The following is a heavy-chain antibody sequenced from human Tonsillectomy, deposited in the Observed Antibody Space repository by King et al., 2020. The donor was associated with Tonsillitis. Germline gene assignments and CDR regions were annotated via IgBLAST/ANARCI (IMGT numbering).Heavy chain of an antibody. CDR1: GFTFDDYA. CDR2: ISWNSGNI. Sequence: VQLVESGGGLVQPGRSLRLSCAASGFTFDDYAMHWVRQAPGKGLEWVSGISWNSGNIGYADSVKGRFTISRDNAKNSLYLQMNSLRAEDTALYYCVKDLAASGSYHHYYYGMDVWGLGTTVTVSS. D-gene: IGHD3-10*01. CDR3: VKDLAASGSYHHYYYGMDV. J-gene: IGHJ6*02. V-gene: IGHV3-9*01.